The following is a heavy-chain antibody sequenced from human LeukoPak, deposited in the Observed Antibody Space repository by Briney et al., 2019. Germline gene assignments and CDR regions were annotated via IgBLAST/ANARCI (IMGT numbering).Heavy chain of an antibody. CDR3: AREGETYYYDSSGYPFDY. D-gene: IGHD3-22*01. CDR1: GFTFSDHY. Sequence: GGSLRLSCAASGFTFSDHYMDWVRQVPGKGLEWVGRTRNKANSYTTEYAASVKGRFTISRDDSKNSLYLQMNSLKTEDTAVYYCAREGETYYYDSSGYPFDYWGQGTLVTVSS. CDR2: TRNKANSYTT. J-gene: IGHJ4*02. V-gene: IGHV3-72*01.